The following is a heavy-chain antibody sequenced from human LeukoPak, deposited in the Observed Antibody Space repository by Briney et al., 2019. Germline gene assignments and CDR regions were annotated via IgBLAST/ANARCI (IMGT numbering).Heavy chain of an antibody. CDR2: INWNGGST. D-gene: IGHD6-19*01. CDR3: GRATVAGTNLVY. J-gene: IGHJ4*02. CDR1: GFTFDDYG. Sequence: GGSLRLSCAASGFTFDDYGMSWVRQAPGKGLEWVSGINWNGGSTGYADSVKGRFTISRDNAKNSLYLQMNSLRAEDTALDYCGRATVAGTNLVYWGQGTLVTVSS. V-gene: IGHV3-20*04.